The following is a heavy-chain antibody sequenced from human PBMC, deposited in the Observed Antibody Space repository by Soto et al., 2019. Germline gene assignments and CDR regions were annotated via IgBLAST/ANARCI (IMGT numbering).Heavy chain of an antibody. J-gene: IGHJ6*02. CDR3: ARADLETEGYYGMDV. CDR1: GFSFSSYE. Sequence: QVQLVESGGGVVQPGRSLRLSCVASGFSFSSYEIHWVRQAPGKGLEWVAVISHDGRNKYYADSVKGRFTVSRDNSKNTVYLQMSSLRPEDTAVYYCARADLETEGYYGMDVWGQGTTITVSS. CDR2: ISHDGRNK. V-gene: IGHV3-30*04.